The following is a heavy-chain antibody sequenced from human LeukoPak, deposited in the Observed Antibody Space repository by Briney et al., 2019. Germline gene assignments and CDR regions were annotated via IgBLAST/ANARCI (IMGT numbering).Heavy chain of an antibody. V-gene: IGHV4-59*01. Sequence: KPSASLSLTCTVSGGSISSYYWSWIRQPPGKGLEWIGYIYYSGSTNYNPSLKSRVTISVDTSKDQFSLKLSSMTAADTAVYYCARDADSYGFDYWGQGTLVTVSS. CDR2: IYYSGST. J-gene: IGHJ4*02. CDR3: ARDADSYGFDY. D-gene: IGHD5-18*01. CDR1: GGSISSYY.